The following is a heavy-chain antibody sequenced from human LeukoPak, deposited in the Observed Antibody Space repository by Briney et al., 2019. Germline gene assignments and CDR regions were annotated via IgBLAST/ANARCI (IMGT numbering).Heavy chain of an antibody. J-gene: IGHJ3*02. CDR3: AILLSGYQLYAFDI. V-gene: IGHV3-30*02. CDR2: IRYDGSNK. CDR1: GFTYSSYG. Sequence: GGSLRLSCAVSGFTYSSYGMHWVRQAPGKGLEWVAFIRYDGSNKYYADSVKGRFTISRDNSKNTLYLQMNSLRAEDTAVYYCAILLSGYQLYAFDIWGQGTMVSVSS. D-gene: IGHD5-12*01.